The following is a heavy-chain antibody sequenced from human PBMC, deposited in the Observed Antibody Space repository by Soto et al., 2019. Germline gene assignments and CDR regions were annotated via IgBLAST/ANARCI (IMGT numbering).Heavy chain of an antibody. Sequence: ASVKACCKAPGYTFTSCARYWVRQETGKGLEWMGWMNPNSGNTGYAQKFQGRVTMTRNTSISTAYMELSSLRSEDTAVYYCARALRFSEGYYYGMDVWRQRTTVTVSS. J-gene: IGHJ6*02. V-gene: IGHV1-8*01. CDR2: MNPNSGNT. D-gene: IGHD3-3*01. CDR3: ARALRFSEGYYYGMDV. CDR1: GYTFTSCA.